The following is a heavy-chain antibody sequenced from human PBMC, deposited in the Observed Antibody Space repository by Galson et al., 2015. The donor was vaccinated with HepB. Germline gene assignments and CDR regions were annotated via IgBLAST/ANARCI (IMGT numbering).Heavy chain of an antibody. CDR1: GFTFSSYA. CDR2: ISGSGGST. Sequence: SLRLSCAASGFTFSSYAMSWVRQAPGKGLEWVSAISGSGGSTYYADSVKGRLTISRDNSKNTLYLQMNSLRAEDTAVYYCAKFNYGDPDYYYYYGMDVWGQGTTVTVSS. J-gene: IGHJ6*02. D-gene: IGHD4-17*01. V-gene: IGHV3-23*01. CDR3: AKFNYGDPDYYYYYGMDV.